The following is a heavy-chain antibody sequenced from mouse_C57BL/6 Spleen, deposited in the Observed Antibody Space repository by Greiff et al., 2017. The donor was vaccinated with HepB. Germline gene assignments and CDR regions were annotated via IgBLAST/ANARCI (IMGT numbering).Heavy chain of an antibody. D-gene: IGHD1-1*01. CDR3: ARSATVVAFDY. CDR2: IYPGSGST. J-gene: IGHJ2*01. V-gene: IGHV1-55*01. CDR1: GYTFTSYW. Sequence: QVQLQQSGAELVKPGASVKMSCKASGYTFTSYWITWVKQRPGQGLEWIGDIYPGSGSTNYNEKFKSKATLTVETSSSTAYMQLSSLTSEDSAVYYCARSATVVAFDYWGQGTTLTVSS.